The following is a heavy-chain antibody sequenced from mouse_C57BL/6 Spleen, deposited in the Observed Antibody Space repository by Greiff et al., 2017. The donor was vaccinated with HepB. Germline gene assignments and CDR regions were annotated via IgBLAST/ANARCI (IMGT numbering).Heavy chain of an antibody. CDR3: ARGEDFGYDGEFAD. Sequence: EVQLQQSGPELVKPGASVKISCKASGYTFTDYYMNWVKQSHGKSLEWIGDINPNNGGTSYNQKFKGKATLTVDKSSSTAYMELRSLTSEDSAVYYCARGEDFGYDGEFADWGKGTLVTVSA. J-gene: IGHJ3*01. D-gene: IGHD2-2*01. CDR1: GYTFTDYY. V-gene: IGHV1-26*01. CDR2: INPNNGGT.